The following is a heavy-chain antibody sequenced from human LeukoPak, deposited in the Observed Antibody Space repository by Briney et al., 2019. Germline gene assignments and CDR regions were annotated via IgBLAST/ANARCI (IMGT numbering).Heavy chain of an antibody. Sequence: SETLSLTCTASGGSIGSSSYYWGWIRQPPGKGLNWIGSIYYSGSTYYNPSLKSRVTISVDTSRDQFSLKLSSVTAADTAVYYCARGRSGSSSGWPKRYYFDYWGQGTLVTVSS. CDR3: ARGRSGSSSGWPKRYYFDY. J-gene: IGHJ4*02. D-gene: IGHD6-19*01. CDR2: IYYSGST. V-gene: IGHV4-39*07. CDR1: GGSIGSSSYY.